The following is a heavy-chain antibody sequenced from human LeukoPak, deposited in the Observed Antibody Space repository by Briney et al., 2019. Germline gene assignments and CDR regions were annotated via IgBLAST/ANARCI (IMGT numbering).Heavy chain of an antibody. CDR3: ARDQLSRGGNSDAFDI. CDR2: ISSSSSYI. D-gene: IGHD1-14*01. J-gene: IGHJ3*02. CDR1: GFTFSSYY. V-gene: IGHV3-21*01. Sequence: GGSLRLSCAASGFTFSSYYMSWVRQAPGKGLEWVSSISSSSSYIYYADSVKGRFTISRDNAKNSLYLQMNSLRAEDTAVYYCARDQLSRGGNSDAFDIWGQGTMVTVSS.